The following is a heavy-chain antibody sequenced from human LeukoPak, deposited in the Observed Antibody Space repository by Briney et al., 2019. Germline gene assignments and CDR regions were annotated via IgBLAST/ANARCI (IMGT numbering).Heavy chain of an antibody. CDR1: GGSISSSNW. D-gene: IGHD3-10*01. J-gene: IGHJ5*02. CDR2: IYYSGST. V-gene: IGHV4-39*01. CDR3: AASVWFGELIDSP. Sequence: SETLSLTCAVSGGSISSSNWWSWVRQPPGKGLEWIGSIYYSGSTYYKSSLKSRVTVSVGTSKNQFSLKLSSVTAADTAVYYCAASVWFGELIDSPWGQGTLVTVSS.